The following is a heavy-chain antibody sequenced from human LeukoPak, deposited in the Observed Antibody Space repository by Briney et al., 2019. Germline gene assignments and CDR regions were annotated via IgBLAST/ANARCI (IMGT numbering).Heavy chain of an antibody. Sequence: SGGSLRLSCAASGFTFSSYWMSLVRQAPGKGLEWVANIKQDGSEKYYVDSVKGRFTISRDNAKNSLCLQMNSLRAEDTAVYYCARDGDSSGYYQPFDYWGQGTLVTVSS. V-gene: IGHV3-7*01. CDR2: IKQDGSEK. J-gene: IGHJ4*02. CDR1: GFTFSSYW. CDR3: ARDGDSSGYYQPFDY. D-gene: IGHD3-22*01.